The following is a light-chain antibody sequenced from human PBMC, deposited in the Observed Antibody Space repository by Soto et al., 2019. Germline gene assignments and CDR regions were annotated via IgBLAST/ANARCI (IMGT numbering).Light chain of an antibody. J-gene: IGKJ4*01. CDR2: APS. CDR3: QQYGRSPLT. CDR1: QSVSSNY. Sequence: EIVLTQSPGTLSLSPGEKATLSCRASQSVSSNYLAWYQQKPGQCPRLLIYAPSTRATGIPDRFSDSGSGTDVSLTISRLEPEDFAVYYCQQYGRSPLTFGGGTKVEMK. V-gene: IGKV3-20*01.